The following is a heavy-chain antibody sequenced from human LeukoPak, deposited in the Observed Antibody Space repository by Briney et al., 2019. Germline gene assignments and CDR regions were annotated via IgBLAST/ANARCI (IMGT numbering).Heavy chain of an antibody. CDR1: GYNFGSEL. CDR2: IYPGDSGT. V-gene: IGHV5-51*01. Sequence: GESLKISCKGSGYNFGSELVAWVRQMPGKGLETMGIIYPGDSGTRYSPCFQGQVTISADKSINTAYLQWRSLKASDTAMYYCARQLNNFDFWGQGTLVTVSS. CDR3: ARQLNNFDF. J-gene: IGHJ4*02.